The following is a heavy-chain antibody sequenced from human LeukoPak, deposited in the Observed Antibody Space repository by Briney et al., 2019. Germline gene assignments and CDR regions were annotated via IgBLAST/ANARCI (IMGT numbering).Heavy chain of an antibody. CDR2: IMPIFGTT. D-gene: IGHD2-2*01. Sequence: ASVKVSCKASGGTFSRYAMNWVRQAPGQGLEWMGGIMPIFGTTNYAQKFQGRVTITTDESTSTAYMELSSLRSEDTAVYYCATDRTQVVPAAITDYWGQGTLVTVSS. CDR3: ATDRTQVVPAAITDY. J-gene: IGHJ4*02. V-gene: IGHV1-69*05. CDR1: GGTFSRYA.